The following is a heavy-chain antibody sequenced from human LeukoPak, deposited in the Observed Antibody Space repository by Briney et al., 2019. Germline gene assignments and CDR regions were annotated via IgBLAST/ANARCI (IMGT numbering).Heavy chain of an antibody. CDR1: GFTFSSYA. CDR2: ITASGGNT. V-gene: IGHV3-23*01. D-gene: IGHD1-26*01. J-gene: IGHJ3*02. Sequence: GGSLRLSCAASGFTFSSYAMGWVRQAPGKGLEWVSAITASGGNTYYADSVKGRFTISRDNSKNTLYLQMNSLRAEDTAVYYCAKGVGAYDDAFDIWGQGTMVTVSS. CDR3: AKGVGAYDDAFDI.